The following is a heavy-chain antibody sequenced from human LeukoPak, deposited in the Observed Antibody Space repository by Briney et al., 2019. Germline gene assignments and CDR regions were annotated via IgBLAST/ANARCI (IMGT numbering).Heavy chain of an antibody. J-gene: IGHJ4*02. Sequence: SETLSLTCTVSGGSICSGSYYWSWIRQPAGKGLEWIGRIYTSGSTNYNPSLKSRVTISVDTSKNQFSLKLSSVTAADTAVYYCARATGAGYYYDSSGSKAFDYWGQGTLVTVSS. CDR1: GGSICSGSYY. D-gene: IGHD3-22*01. CDR3: ARATGAGYYYDSSGSKAFDY. CDR2: IYTSGST. V-gene: IGHV4-61*02.